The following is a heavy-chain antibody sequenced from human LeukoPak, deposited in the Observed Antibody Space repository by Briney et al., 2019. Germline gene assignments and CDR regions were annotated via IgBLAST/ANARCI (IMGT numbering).Heavy chain of an antibody. Sequence: SETLSLTCTVSGGSISSYYWSWIRQPPGKGLEWIGYIYYSGSTNYNPSLKSRVTISVDTSKNQFSLKLSSVTAADTAVYYCARSDYGDYTFDYWGQGTLATVSS. D-gene: IGHD4-17*01. CDR1: GGSISSYY. CDR2: IYYSGST. J-gene: IGHJ4*02. V-gene: IGHV4-59*01. CDR3: ARSDYGDYTFDY.